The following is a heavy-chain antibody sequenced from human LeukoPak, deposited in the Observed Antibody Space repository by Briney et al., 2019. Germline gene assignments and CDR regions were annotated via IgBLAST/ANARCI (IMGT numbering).Heavy chain of an antibody. J-gene: IGHJ4*02. CDR1: GVIFNNFA. V-gene: IGHV3-30-3*01. CDR3: AKDGGLWVSAHWGDS. CDR2: VSYDGSNK. Sequence: GGSLRLSCAPSGVIFNNFAFHWVRQAPGKGLEWIAAVSYDGSNKYYADSVKGRFTVSRDNSKNTLFLQMNSLRAEDTAVYYCAKDGGLWVSAHWGDSWGRGTLVTVSS. D-gene: IGHD7-27*01.